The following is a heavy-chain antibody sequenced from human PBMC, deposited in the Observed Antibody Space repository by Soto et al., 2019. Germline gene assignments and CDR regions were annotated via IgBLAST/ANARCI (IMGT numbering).Heavy chain of an antibody. D-gene: IGHD3-16*01. J-gene: IGHJ6*02. CDR3: ARDLRGTGLDI. CDR1: GDSIGRFY. V-gene: IGHV4-4*07. CDR2: IYSTGGT. Sequence: SETLSLTCNVSGDSIGRFYWSWIRQSAEKGLEWIGRIYSTGGTAYNPALKGGITISLDRSNNHVSLEMNSVTAADTAVYFCARDLRGTGLDIWGRGTRVTVSS.